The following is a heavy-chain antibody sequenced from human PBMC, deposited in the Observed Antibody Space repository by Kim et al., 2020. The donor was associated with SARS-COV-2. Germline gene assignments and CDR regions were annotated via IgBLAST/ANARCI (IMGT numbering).Heavy chain of an antibody. CDR2: ISSSSSYI. Sequence: GGSLRLSCAASGFTFSSYSMNWVRQAPGKGLEWVSSISSSSSYIYYADSVKGRFTISRDNAKNSLYLQMNSLRAEDTAVYYCARDMGGGYYPWYFDYWGQGTLLTVSS. D-gene: IGHD1-26*01. CDR1: GFTFSSYS. V-gene: IGHV3-21*01. J-gene: IGHJ4*02. CDR3: ARDMGGGYYPWYFDY.